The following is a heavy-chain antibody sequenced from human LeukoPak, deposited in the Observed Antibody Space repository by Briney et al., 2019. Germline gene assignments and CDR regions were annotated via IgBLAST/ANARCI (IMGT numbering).Heavy chain of an antibody. Sequence: SETLSLTCTVSGGSISSYYWSWIRQPPGKGLEWIGYIYYSGSTNYNPSLKSRVTISVDTSKNQFSLKLSSVTAADTAVYFCARTGDSSGYAPFDYWGQGTLVTVSS. CDR3: ARTGDSSGYAPFDY. J-gene: IGHJ4*02. CDR1: GGSISSYY. V-gene: IGHV4-59*08. D-gene: IGHD3-22*01. CDR2: IYYSGST.